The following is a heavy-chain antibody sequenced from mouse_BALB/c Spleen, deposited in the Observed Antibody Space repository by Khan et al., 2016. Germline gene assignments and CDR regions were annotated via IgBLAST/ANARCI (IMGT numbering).Heavy chain of an antibody. J-gene: IGHJ4*01. CDR2: ILPGSGNS. CDR1: GYTFNNYW. Sequence: QVQLQQSGAELMKPGASVKISCKATGYTFNNYWIEWVKQRPGHGLEWIGDILPGSGNSNYNENLKGKATFTADTSSNTAYMQLSSLTSEDSAVYYCARAWYSMDYWGQGTLVTVSS. V-gene: IGHV1-9*01. CDR3: ARAWYSMDY.